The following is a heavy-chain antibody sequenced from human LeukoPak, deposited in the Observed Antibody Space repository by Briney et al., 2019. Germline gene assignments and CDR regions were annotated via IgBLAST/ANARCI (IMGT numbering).Heavy chain of an antibody. Sequence: GGSLRLSCAASAFAFGNHWMSWVRQAPGRGLEWVATIKRDGSDEYYVDSVKGRFTISRDNAEESLYLQLKSLRDDDTAVYYCALSVYGSGSYHVFDYWGQGTLVTVSS. J-gene: IGHJ4*02. CDR2: IKRDGSDE. V-gene: IGHV3-7*01. CDR3: ALSVYGSGSYHVFDY. CDR1: AFAFGNHW. D-gene: IGHD3-10*01.